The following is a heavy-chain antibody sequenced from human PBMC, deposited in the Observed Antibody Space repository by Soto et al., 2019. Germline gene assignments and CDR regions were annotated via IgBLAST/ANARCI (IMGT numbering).Heavy chain of an antibody. CDR3: ARHVDYYYGMDV. CDR1: GYRFTSYW. CDR2: IYPTDSDT. J-gene: IGHJ6*02. Sequence: PGESLKISCKASGYRFTSYWIGWVRQMPGKGLEWMGIIYPTDSDTRYSPSFQGQVTISVDKSINTAYLQWSSLKASDTAMYYCARHVDYYYGMDVWGQGNTVTVSS. V-gene: IGHV5-51*01.